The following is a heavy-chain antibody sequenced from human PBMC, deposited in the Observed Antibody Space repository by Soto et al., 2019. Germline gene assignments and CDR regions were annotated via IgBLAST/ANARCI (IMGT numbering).Heavy chain of an antibody. D-gene: IGHD1-26*01. V-gene: IGHV3-30*04. J-gene: IGHJ3*02. Sequence: GESLKISCAASGFTFSSYAMHWVRQAPGKGLEWVAVISYDGSNKYYADSVKGRFTISRDNSKNTLYLQMNSLRAEDTAVYYCAREEVGATQWGAFDIWGQGTMVTVSS. CDR1: GFTFSSYA. CDR3: AREEVGATQWGAFDI. CDR2: ISYDGSNK.